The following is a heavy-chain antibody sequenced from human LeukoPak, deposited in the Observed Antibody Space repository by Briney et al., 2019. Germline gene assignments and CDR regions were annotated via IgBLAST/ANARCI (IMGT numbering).Heavy chain of an antibody. CDR3: ARTQLGMYWYFDL. CDR1: GFTFSTYT. CDR2: ISSNSIYI. V-gene: IGHV3-21*01. J-gene: IGHJ2*01. D-gene: IGHD7-27*01. Sequence: GGSLRVSCAASGFTFSTYTMNWVRQAPGKGLEWLSSISSNSIYIKDADSVKGRFTISRDNTKNSLYLQMNSLRADDTAVYYCARTQLGMYWYFDLWGRGTLVTVSS.